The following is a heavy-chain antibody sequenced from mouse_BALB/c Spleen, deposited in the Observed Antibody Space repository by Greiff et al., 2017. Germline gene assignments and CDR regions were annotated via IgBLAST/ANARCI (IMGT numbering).Heavy chain of an antibody. J-gene: IGHJ2*01. Sequence: EVKLVESGGGLVKPGGSLKLSCAASGFTFRSYAMSWVRQTPEKRLEWVASISSGGSTYYPDSVKGRFTISRDNARNILYLQMSSLRSEDTAMYYCAREGYGSDYFDYWGQGTTLTVSS. D-gene: IGHD1-1*01. CDR3: AREGYGSDYFDY. CDR1: GFTFRSYA. CDR2: ISSGGST. V-gene: IGHV5-6-5*01.